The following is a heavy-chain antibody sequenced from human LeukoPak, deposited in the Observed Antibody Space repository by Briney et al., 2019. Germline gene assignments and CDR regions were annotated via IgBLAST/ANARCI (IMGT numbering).Heavy chain of an antibody. CDR3: ARGFYGSGSYSPPYYYMDV. CDR2: MNPNSGNT. V-gene: IGHV1-8*03. D-gene: IGHD3-10*01. Sequence: ASVKVSCKASGYTFTSYDINWVRQATGQGLEWMGWMNPNSGNTDYAQKFQGRVTITRNTSISTAYMELSSLRSEDTAVYYCARGFYGSGSYSPPYYYMDVWGKGTTVTISS. CDR1: GYTFTSYD. J-gene: IGHJ6*03.